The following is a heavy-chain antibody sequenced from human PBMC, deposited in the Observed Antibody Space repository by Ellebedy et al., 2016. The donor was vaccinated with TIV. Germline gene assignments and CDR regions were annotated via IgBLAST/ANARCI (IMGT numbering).Heavy chain of an antibody. Sequence: GGSLRLSXAASGFTFSSYGMHWVRQAPGKGLEWVAVISYDGSNKYYADSVKGRFTISRDNSKNTLYLQMNSLRAEDTAVYYCAKDNLEEGYCTNGVCYKISYTYYYYYMDVWGKGTTVTVSS. V-gene: IGHV3-30*18. D-gene: IGHD2-8*01. CDR1: GFTFSSYG. J-gene: IGHJ6*03. CDR2: ISYDGSNK. CDR3: AKDNLEEGYCTNGVCYKISYTYYYYYMDV.